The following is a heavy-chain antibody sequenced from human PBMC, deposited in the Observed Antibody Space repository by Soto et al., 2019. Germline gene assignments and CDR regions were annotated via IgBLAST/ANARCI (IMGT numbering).Heavy chain of an antibody. J-gene: IGHJ6*02. CDR1: GFSINTYW. CDR2: IKQDGSEE. Sequence: EVQLVESGGDLVQPGGSLRLSCAASGFSINTYWMTWVRQAPGRGLEWVANIKQDGSEEYYVASVKGRFSISRDNARNSLYLQMNSLSPADTAVYHCARGRGAAGTDSVQYYGMDVWGQGTTVTVSS. V-gene: IGHV3-7*05. D-gene: IGHD6-13*01. CDR3: ARGRGAAGTDSVQYYGMDV.